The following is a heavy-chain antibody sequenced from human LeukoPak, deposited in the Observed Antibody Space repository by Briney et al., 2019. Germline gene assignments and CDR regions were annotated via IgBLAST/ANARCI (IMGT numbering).Heavy chain of an antibody. V-gene: IGHV3-53*01. J-gene: IGHJ4*02. Sequence: GGPLTHFCAPSGFTVSGLFMSWVRQPPGKGLQFVSLITGGVGTQYADSVTGRFTISRDNFKNTLFLQMNSLRAEDTAVYYCARGRSTTTIFDYWGQGTLVTVSS. CDR2: ITGGVGT. CDR3: ARGRSTTTIFDY. CDR1: GFTVSGLF. D-gene: IGHD5-12*01.